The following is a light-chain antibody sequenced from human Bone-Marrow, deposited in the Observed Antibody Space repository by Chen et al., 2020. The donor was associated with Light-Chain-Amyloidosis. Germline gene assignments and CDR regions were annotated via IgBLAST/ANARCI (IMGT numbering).Light chain of an antibody. CDR3: QQRSNWPWA. CDR1: QSVSPY. V-gene: IGKV3-11*01. CDR2: AAS. Sequence: EIVLTQSPATLSLSPGERATLSCRASQSVSPYLAWYQQKPGQAPRHLIYAASNRATGIPARFSGSGYGTDLTLTISSLEPEDFARYYCQQRSNWPWAFGQGTKVEI. J-gene: IGKJ1*01.